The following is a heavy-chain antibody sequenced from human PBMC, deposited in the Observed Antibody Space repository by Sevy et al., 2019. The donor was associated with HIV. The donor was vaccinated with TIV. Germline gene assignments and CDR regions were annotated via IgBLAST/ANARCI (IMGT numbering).Heavy chain of an antibody. D-gene: IGHD1-20*01. CDR2: IKSKTDGGTT. CDR3: TTGSSLVPRRYYYMDV. CDR1: GFTFSNAW. J-gene: IGHJ6*03. Sequence: GGSLRLSCAASGFTFSNAWMSWVRQAPGKGLEWVGRIKSKTDGGTTDYAAPVKGRFTISRDDSKNTLYLQMNSLKTEDTAVYYCTTGSSLVPRRYYYMDVWGKGTTVTVSS. V-gene: IGHV3-15*01.